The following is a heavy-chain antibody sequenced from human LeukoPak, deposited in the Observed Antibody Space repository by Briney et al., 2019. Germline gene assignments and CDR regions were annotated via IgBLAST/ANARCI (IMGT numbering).Heavy chain of an antibody. CDR2: MNGDGSTT. J-gene: IGHJ1*01. D-gene: IGHD3-22*01. V-gene: IGHV3-74*01. CDR3: ATGNHYDSRGYYTFVH. CDR1: GFTFSRYW. Sequence: GGSLRLSCAASGFTFSRYWMHWVRQAPGKGLVWVSRMNGDGSTTSYADSVKGGFTISRDNAKDTLYLQMNSLRAEDTAVYYCATGNHYDSRGYYTFVHWGQGTLVTVSS.